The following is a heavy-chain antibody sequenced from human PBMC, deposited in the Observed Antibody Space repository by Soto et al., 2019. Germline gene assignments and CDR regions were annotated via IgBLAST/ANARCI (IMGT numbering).Heavy chain of an antibody. J-gene: IGHJ6*03. CDR1: GGSISSYY. D-gene: IGHD3-10*01. V-gene: IGHV4-59*01. Sequence: SETLSLTCTVSGGSISSYYWSWIRQPPGKGLEWIGYIYYSGSTNYNPSLKSRVTISVDTSKNQFSLKLSSVTAADTAVYYCARDRGPAYYMDVWGKGTTVTVS. CDR3: ARDRGPAYYMDV. CDR2: IYYSGST.